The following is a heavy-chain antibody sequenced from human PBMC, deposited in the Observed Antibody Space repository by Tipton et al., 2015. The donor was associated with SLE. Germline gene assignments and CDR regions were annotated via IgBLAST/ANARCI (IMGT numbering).Heavy chain of an antibody. CDR3: ARHRWRWNDAFDI. D-gene: IGHD5-24*01. J-gene: IGHJ3*02. V-gene: IGHV4-59*08. CDR2: VYYSGST. Sequence: LRLSCTVSGFSFSSYYWSWIRQPPGKGLEWIGYVYYSGSTNYNPSLRGRITTSVDTSKNQFSLKLTSVTAADTAVYYCARHRWRWNDAFDIWGQGTTVTVSS. CDR1: GFSFSSYY.